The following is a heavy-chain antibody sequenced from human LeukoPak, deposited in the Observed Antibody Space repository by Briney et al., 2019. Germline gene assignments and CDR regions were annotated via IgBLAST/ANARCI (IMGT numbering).Heavy chain of an antibody. V-gene: IGHV3-7*01. CDR1: GFTFSNYW. CDR2: IKQDGSEK. D-gene: IGHD5-18*01. CDR3: ARHLSGITGYTYGRGIDY. J-gene: IGHJ4*02. Sequence: PGGSLRLSCAASGFTFSNYWMTWVRQAPGKGLEWVAKIKQDGSEKYYVDSVKGRFTISRDNAKKSLYLQMNSLRAEDTAVYYCARHLSGITGYTYGRGIDYWGQGTLLTVSS.